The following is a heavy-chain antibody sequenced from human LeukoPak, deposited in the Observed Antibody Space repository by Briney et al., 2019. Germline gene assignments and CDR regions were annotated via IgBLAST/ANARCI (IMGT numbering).Heavy chain of an antibody. CDR1: GFTFSTHW. CDR2: IKQDGTDK. D-gene: IGHD2-15*01. Sequence: PGGSLRLSCAASGFTFSTHWMSWVRQAPGKGPEWEANIKQDGTDKYYVDSVKGRFTISRDNAKNSLYLQMNSLRAEDTAVYYCARQEYCSGNCFYNMDVWGKGTAVTVSS. V-gene: IGHV3-7*01. J-gene: IGHJ6*04. CDR3: ARQEYCSGNCFYNMDV.